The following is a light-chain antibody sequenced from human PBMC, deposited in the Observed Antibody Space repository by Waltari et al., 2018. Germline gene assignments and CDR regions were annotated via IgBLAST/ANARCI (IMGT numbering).Light chain of an antibody. V-gene: IGKV3-11*01. Sequence: DIVLTQSPATLSLSPGERATLSCRASQSVNTYLAWYQQKPGQAPRLLIYGASNRATGIPARFSGSGSGTDFTLTISSLEPEDFAVYYCQQRSKWPLTFGGGTKVEIK. CDR2: GAS. CDR3: QQRSKWPLT. CDR1: QSVNTY. J-gene: IGKJ4*01.